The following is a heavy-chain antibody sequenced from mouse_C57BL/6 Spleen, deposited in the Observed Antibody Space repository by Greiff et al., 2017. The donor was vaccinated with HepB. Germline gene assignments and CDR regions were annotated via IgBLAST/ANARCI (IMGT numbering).Heavy chain of an antibody. CDR1: GYAFTNYL. J-gene: IGHJ2*01. CDR2: INPGSGGT. Sequence: QVQLQQSGAELVRPGTSVKVSCKASGYAFTNYLIEWVKQRPGQGLEWIGVINPGSGGTNYNEKFKGKATLTADKSSSTAYMQLSSLTSEDSAVYVCARSITTVVYFDYWGQGTTLTVSS. CDR3: ARSITTVVYFDY. V-gene: IGHV1-54*01. D-gene: IGHD1-1*01.